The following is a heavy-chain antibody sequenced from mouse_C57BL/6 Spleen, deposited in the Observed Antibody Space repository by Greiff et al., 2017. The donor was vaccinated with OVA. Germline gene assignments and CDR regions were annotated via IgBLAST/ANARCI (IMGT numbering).Heavy chain of an antibody. CDR2: FSDGGSYT. D-gene: IGHD4-1*01. Sequence: DVKVEESGGGLVKPGGSLKLSCAASGFTFSSYAMSWVRQTPEKRLEWVATFSDGGSYTSYPANVKGRFPISRDNAKNNLYLQMSHLKSEDTAMYYCARDGNWDAWFAYWGQGTLVTASA. J-gene: IGHJ3*01. V-gene: IGHV5-4*01. CDR3: ARDGNWDAWFAY. CDR1: GFTFSSYA.